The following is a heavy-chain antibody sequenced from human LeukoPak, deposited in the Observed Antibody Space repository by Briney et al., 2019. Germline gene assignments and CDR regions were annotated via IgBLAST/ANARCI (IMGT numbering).Heavy chain of an antibody. D-gene: IGHD3-22*01. CDR3: AREYYDSSGYYYPLNY. J-gene: IGHJ4*02. Sequence: PGGSLRLSCAASGFTFSSYGMHWVRQAPGKGLEWVAVIWYDGGNKYYADSVKGRFTISRGNSKNTLYLQMNSLRAEDTAVYYCAREYYDSSGYYYPLNYWGQGTLVTVSS. V-gene: IGHV3-33*01. CDR1: GFTFSSYG. CDR2: IWYDGGNK.